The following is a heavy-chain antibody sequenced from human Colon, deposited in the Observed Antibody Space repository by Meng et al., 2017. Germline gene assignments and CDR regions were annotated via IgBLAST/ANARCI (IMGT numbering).Heavy chain of an antibody. CDR2: INAGNGNT. V-gene: IGHV1-3*01. D-gene: IGHD2-2*01. CDR3: ARTGCSSSSCYDY. Sequence: ASVKVSCKASGYTFTNYYMHWVRQAPGQGLEWMGWINAGNGNTKYSEKFQSRVTITRDTAASTAYMELSSLRSDDTAVYYCARTGCSSSSCYDYWGQGTLVTVSS. J-gene: IGHJ4*02. CDR1: GYTFTNYY.